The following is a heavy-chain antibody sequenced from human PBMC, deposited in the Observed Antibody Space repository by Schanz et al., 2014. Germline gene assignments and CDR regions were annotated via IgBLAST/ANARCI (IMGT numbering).Heavy chain of an antibody. V-gene: IGHV3-7*01. Sequence: EVHLVESGGGLVQPGGSLRLSCAASGFTFSHYWLSWVRQTPGKRLEWVANIRQDGSAKFYVDSVNSRFAISRDNAENSVYLQMNSLRAEDTAVYYCVKDLQRELLRDDHYYGMDVWGQGTTVTVSS. J-gene: IGHJ6*02. CDR1: GFTFSHYW. CDR2: IRQDGSAK. D-gene: IGHD1-26*01. CDR3: VKDLQRELLRDDHYYGMDV.